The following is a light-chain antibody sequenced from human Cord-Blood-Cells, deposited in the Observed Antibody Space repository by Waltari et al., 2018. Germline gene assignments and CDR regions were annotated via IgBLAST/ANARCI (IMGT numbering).Light chain of an antibody. V-gene: IGLV2-8*01. CDR1: SSDVGGYNY. Sequence: QCALTQPPSASGSPGQSVTIYCTGTSSDVGGYNYVIWSQQHPGKTPTLMIYALSKRPSGVPDRFSGSKSGNRASLTVSGLQAEDEADYYCSSYAGRNNLVFGGGTKLTVL. J-gene: IGLJ2*01. CDR3: SSYAGRNNLV. CDR2: ALS.